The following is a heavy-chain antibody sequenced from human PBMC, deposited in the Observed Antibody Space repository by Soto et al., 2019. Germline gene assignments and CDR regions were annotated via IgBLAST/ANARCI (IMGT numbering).Heavy chain of an antibody. CDR1: GDTFSSYA. CDR2: IIPFFDTA. D-gene: IGHD2-2*01. J-gene: IGHJ6*02. CDR3: ARHDCISSSCYYYYYYVMDV. Sequence: QVQLVQSGAEVKKPGSSVKVSCKASGDTFSSYAISWVRQAPGQGLEWMGGIIPFFDTANYAQQLQGRVTITADESTSTAYMELRNLRSEDTAVYYCARHDCISSSCYYYYYYVMDVWGQGTTVTVSS. V-gene: IGHV1-69*12.